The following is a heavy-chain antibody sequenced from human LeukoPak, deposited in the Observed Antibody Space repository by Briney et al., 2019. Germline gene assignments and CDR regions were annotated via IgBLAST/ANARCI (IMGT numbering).Heavy chain of an antibody. J-gene: IGHJ4*02. CDR3: ARYNSSSSLDY. D-gene: IGHD6-6*01. CDR1: GFTFSNYW. CDR2: IKQDESQK. V-gene: IGHV3-7*01. Sequence: PGGSLRLSCAASGFTFSNYWMSWVRQAPGKGLEWVANIKQDESQKYYVDSMKGRFTISRDNAKSSLYLQMNSLRAEDTADYYCARYNSSSSLDYWGQGTLVTVSS.